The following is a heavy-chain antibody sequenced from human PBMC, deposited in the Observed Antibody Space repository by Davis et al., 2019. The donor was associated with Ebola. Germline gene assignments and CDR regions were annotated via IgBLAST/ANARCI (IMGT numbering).Heavy chain of an antibody. D-gene: IGHD6-13*01. CDR3: ALYSSTPY. Sequence: PGGSLRLSCAASGFTFSSYAMHWVRQAPGKGLEWVAVISYDGSNKYYADSVKGRFTISRDNSKNTLYLQMNSLRAEDTAVYYCALYSSTPYWGQGTLVTVSS. J-gene: IGHJ4*02. CDR2: ISYDGSNK. V-gene: IGHV3-30-3*01. CDR1: GFTFSSYA.